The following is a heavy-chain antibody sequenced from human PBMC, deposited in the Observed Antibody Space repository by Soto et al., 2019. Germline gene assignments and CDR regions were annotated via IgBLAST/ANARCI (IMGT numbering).Heavy chain of an antibody. J-gene: IGHJ4*02. CDR2: TYYRSNWRH. CDR3: ARGVAGRGFDL. CDR1: GDSVSSNTAA. D-gene: IGHD6-19*01. V-gene: IGHV6-1*01. Sequence: PSRTLSLTCAISGDSVSSNTAAWNWIRSSPSRGLEWLGRTYYRSNWRHDYAVSVKSRITVNPDTSKNHFSLQLNSVTPDDTAVYYCARGVAGRGFDLWGQGTLVTVS.